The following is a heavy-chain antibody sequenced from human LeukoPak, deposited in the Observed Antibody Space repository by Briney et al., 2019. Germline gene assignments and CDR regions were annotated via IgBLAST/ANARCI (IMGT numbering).Heavy chain of an antibody. D-gene: IGHD6-6*01. V-gene: IGHV4-34*01. Sequence: PSETLSLTCAVYGGPFSGHYWRWIRQPPGKGLEWIGEINHSGSANYSPSLKSRVTLSVDTSKNQFSLKLSSVTAADTAVYYCARAVWQLEYYFDYWGQGTLVTVSS. J-gene: IGHJ4*02. CDR1: GGPFSGHY. CDR3: ARAVWQLEYYFDY. CDR2: INHSGSA.